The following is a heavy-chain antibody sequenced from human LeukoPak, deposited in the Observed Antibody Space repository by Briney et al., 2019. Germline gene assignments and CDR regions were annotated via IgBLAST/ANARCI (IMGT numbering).Heavy chain of an antibody. D-gene: IGHD5-24*01. CDR2: LYTSENT. CDR1: GGSITGYY. CDR3: ARGDDYNPDPLAY. J-gene: IGHJ4*02. Sequence: SETLSLTCTVSGGSITGYYWTWIRQPPGKGLEWIGYLYTSENTNYNPSLKSRVTMSLDTSKNQISLKLSSVTAADTAVYYCARGDDYNPDPLAYWGQGTLVTVSS. V-gene: IGHV4-4*09.